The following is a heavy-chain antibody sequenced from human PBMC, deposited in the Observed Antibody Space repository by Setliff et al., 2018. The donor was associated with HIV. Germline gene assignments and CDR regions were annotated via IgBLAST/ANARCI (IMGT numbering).Heavy chain of an antibody. CDR3: AVGSQPRLAY. CDR2: INQGGTT. CDR1: GDSISRHD. D-gene: IGHD5-18*01. Sequence: NPSETLSLTCTVSGDSISRHDWTWIRQPPGRGLEWIGEINQGGTTNYNPSLKSQATISVDRSKNQFSLNLSSVTAADSAVYYCAVGSQPRLAYWGQGTLVTVSS. V-gene: IGHV4-34*01. J-gene: IGHJ4*02.